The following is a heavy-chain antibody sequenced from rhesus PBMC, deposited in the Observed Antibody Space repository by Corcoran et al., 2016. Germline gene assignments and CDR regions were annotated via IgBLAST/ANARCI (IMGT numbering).Heavy chain of an antibody. CDR3: ARGDIVGTVLSGY. Sequence: QVQLVQSGAEVKKPGTSVKLSCKASGYPFTSYYINWVRQAPGKVLEGMGVINPSNGNAGDEQKFQGRVTMTRDTSTSTAYMELNSLRSEDTAVYYCARGDIVGTVLSGYWGQGVLVTVSS. CDR1: GYPFTSYY. V-gene: IGHV1-200*01. J-gene: IGHJ4*01. D-gene: IGHD5-24*01. CDR2: INPSNGNA.